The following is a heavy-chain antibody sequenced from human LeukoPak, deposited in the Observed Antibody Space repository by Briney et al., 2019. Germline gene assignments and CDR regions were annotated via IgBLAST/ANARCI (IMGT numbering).Heavy chain of an antibody. CDR2: ISGSGGST. V-gene: IGHV3-23*01. D-gene: IGHD3-22*01. CDR3: AKDIHYYYDSSGYPDAFDI. CDR1: GFTFSSYA. Sequence: GGSLRLSCAASGFTFSSYAMSWVRQAPGKGLEWVSAISGSGGSTYYADSVKGRFTISRDNSKNTLYLQMNSLRAEDTAVYYCAKDIHYYYDSSGYPDAFDIWGQGTMVTVSS. J-gene: IGHJ3*02.